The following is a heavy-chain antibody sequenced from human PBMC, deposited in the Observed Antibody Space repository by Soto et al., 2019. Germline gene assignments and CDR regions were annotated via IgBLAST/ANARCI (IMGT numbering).Heavy chain of an antibody. CDR1: GYTFTGYY. J-gene: IGHJ6*02. CDR3: ARCGDQCPIFRSDYSYGRDG. CDR2: INPNSGGT. D-gene: IGHD3-9*01. Sequence: ASVKVSCKASGYTFTGYYMHWVRQAPGQGLEWMGWINPNSGGTNYAQKFQGRVTMTRDTSISTAYMELSRLRSDDTAVYYCARCGDQCPIFRSDYSYGRDGWGQGTTVTVSS. V-gene: IGHV1-2*02.